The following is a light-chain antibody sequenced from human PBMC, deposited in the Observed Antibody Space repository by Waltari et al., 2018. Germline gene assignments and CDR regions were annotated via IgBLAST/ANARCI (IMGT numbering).Light chain of an antibody. Sequence: IVMTQSPATLSVSPGDRATLSCRASQSVSSTLAWDQQRPGQAPRLLIHGASTRATGIPARFSGSGSGTEFTLTISSLQSEDFAVYHCQQYNEWPRTFGQGTKVEIK. V-gene: IGKV3-15*01. CDR2: GAS. CDR1: QSVSST. J-gene: IGKJ1*01. CDR3: QQYNEWPRT.